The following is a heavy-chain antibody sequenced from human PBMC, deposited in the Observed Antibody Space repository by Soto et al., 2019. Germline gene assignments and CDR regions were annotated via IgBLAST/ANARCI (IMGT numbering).Heavy chain of an antibody. CDR3: AKEGPITNWYFDY. J-gene: IGHJ4*02. CDR1: GFTFSNYG. CDR2: ISYDGNVA. Sequence: QVQLVESGGGVVQPGRSLRLSCAASGFTFSNYGMHWVRQAPGKGLEWVIVISYDGNVAYYADSVKGRFTISRDNSKNTLYSQMNSLRTEDTAMYYCAKEGPITNWYFDYWGQGTLVTVSS. D-gene: IGHD1-1*01. V-gene: IGHV3-30*18.